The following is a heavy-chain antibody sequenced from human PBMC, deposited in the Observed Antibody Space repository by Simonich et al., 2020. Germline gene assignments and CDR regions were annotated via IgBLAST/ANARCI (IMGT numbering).Heavy chain of an antibody. J-gene: IGHJ4*02. CDR3: ARDAAGDY. CDR1: GFTFSSYS. CDR2: ISSRSSYI. Sequence: EVQLVESGGGLVKPGGSLRLSCSASGFTFSSYSMNWVRQAPGKGLEWVSSISSRSSYIYDADSVKGRFTSSRDNAKNSLYLQMNSLRAEDTAVYYCARDAAGDYWGQGTLVTVSS. D-gene: IGHD6-13*01. V-gene: IGHV3-21*01.